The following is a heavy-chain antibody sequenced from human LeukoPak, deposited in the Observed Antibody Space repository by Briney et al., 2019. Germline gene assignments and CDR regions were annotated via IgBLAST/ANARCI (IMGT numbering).Heavy chain of an antibody. J-gene: IGHJ4*02. Sequence: SEALSLTCTVSGDSISSYYWSWIRQTPGKGLEWIGYIHTNGRTNYSPSLKSRVTMSVNSSKNQLSLTLSSVTAADTAVYYCTRRAPTSYGHYLDSWGQGTLVTVSS. V-gene: IGHV4-4*09. D-gene: IGHD3-10*01. CDR3: TRRAPTSYGHYLDS. CDR2: IHTNGRT. CDR1: GDSISSYY.